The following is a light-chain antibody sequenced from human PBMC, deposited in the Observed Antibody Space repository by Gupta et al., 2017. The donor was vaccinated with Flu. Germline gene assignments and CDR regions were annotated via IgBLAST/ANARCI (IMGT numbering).Light chain of an antibody. V-gene: IGLV8-61*01. Sequence: QTVVTQEPSFSVSPGGTVTLTCGLISGSVSTSYSPTWYQQTPGQAPRTLIYSASTRSSGVPDRFSGSILGNKAALTXTXAQADDXSDYYCATYMGSGVSLFGGGTKLTVL. J-gene: IGLJ3*02. CDR1: SGSVSTSYS. CDR2: SAS. CDR3: ATYMGSGVSL.